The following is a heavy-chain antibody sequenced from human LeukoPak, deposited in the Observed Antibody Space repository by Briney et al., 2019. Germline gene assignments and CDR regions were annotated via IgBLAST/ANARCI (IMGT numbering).Heavy chain of an antibody. CDR3: ARVVVITTGAFDI. CDR1: GGSFSGYY. D-gene: IGHD3-22*01. J-gene: IGHJ3*02. V-gene: IGHV4-34*01. CDR2: INHSGST. Sequence: WETLSLTCAVYGGSFSGYYWSWIRQPPGKGLEWFGEINHSGSTNYNPSLKSRVTISVDTSKNQFSLKLSSVTAADTAVYYCARVVVITTGAFDIWGQGTMVTVSS.